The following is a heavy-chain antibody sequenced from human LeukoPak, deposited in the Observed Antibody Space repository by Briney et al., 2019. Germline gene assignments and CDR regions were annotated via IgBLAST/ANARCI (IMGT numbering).Heavy chain of an antibody. J-gene: IGHJ4*02. CDR1: GFTFSSYG. D-gene: IGHD3-22*01. V-gene: IGHV3-48*04. Sequence: GGSLRLSCAVSGFTFSSYGMHWVRQAPGKGLEWVSYITSSGSTIHYADSVKGRFTISRDNAKNSLYLQMNSVRAEDTAVYYCARGSYYYDSSGLMDYWGQGTLVTVSS. CDR3: ARGSYYYDSSGLMDY. CDR2: ITSSGSTI.